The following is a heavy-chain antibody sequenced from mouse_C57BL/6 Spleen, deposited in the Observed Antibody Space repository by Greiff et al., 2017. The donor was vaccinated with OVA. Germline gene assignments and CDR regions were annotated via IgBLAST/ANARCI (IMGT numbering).Heavy chain of an antibody. J-gene: IGHJ1*03. CDR2: ISDGGSYT. CDR3: ARDSYAYWYFDV. CDR1: GFTFSSYA. D-gene: IGHD1-1*01. Sequence: DVMLVESGGGLVKPGGSLKLSCAASGFTFSSYAMSWVRQTPEKRLEWVATISDGGSYTYYPDNVKGRFTISRDNAKNNLYLQMSHLKSEDTAMYYCARDSYAYWYFDVWGTGTTVTVSS. V-gene: IGHV5-4*01.